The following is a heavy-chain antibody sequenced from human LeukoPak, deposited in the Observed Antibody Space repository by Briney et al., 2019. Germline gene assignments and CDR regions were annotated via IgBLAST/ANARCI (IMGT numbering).Heavy chain of an antibody. J-gene: IGHJ6*02. CDR1: SGSISSTSHS. CDR2: IHYSGIT. D-gene: IGHD1-14*01. CDR3: ARQNRIHYAMDV. Sequence: PSETLSLTCSVSSGSISSTSHSWGWIRQPPGKGLEWIGNIHYSGITYYNPSLRSQITMSVDTSKHEFSLKLTSVTAADTAVYYCARQNRIHYAMDVWGQGTTVTVSS. V-gene: IGHV4-39*01.